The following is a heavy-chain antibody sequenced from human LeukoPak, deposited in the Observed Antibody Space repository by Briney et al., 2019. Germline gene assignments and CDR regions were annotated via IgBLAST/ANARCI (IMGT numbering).Heavy chain of an antibody. V-gene: IGHV3-15*01. CDR2: IKSKTDGGTI. D-gene: IGHD6-25*01. CDR3: TTDQRYDRTLGAFDI. Sequence: GGSLRLSCAASGFTFSDAWMSWVRQAPGKGLEWVGRIKSKTDGGTIDHAAPVKGRFSISRDDSKNMLYLQMNSLKTEDTAVYYCTTDQRYDRTLGAFDIWGQGTMVTVSS. J-gene: IGHJ3*02. CDR1: GFTFSDAW.